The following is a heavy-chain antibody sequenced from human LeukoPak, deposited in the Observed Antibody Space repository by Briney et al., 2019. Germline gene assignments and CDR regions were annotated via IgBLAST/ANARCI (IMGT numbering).Heavy chain of an antibody. V-gene: IGHV3-30*02. D-gene: IGHD4-11*01. CDR2: IRYDGSNK. CDR3: AKKLLTVTTWGFDY. CDR1: GFTFNNYG. J-gene: IGHJ4*02. Sequence: GGSLRLSCAASGFTFNNYGMHWVRQAPGKGLEWVAFIRYDGSNKYYADSVKGRFTISRDNSKNTLYLQMNSLRAEDTAVYYCAKKLLTVTTWGFDYWGQGTLVTVSS.